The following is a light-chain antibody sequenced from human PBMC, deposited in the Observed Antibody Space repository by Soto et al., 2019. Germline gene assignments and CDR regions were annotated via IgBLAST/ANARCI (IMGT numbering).Light chain of an antibody. Sequence: QAVVTQEPSLTVSPGGTVTLTCGSSTGAVTSGHYPYWFQQKPGQAPRTLIYDTSNKHSWTPARFSGSLLGGKAALTLSGAQPEDEAEYYCLLSYSGARVFGGGNKAHRP. CDR2: DTS. V-gene: IGLV7-46*01. CDR3: LLSYSGARV. J-gene: IGLJ3*02. CDR1: TGAVTSGHY.